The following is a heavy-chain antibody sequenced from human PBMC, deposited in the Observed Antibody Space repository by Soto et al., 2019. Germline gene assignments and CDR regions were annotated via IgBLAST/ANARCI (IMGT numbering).Heavy chain of an antibody. CDR2: IWYDGSNK. J-gene: IGHJ6*02. CDR1: GFTFRSYG. V-gene: IGHV3-33*01. Sequence: ESGGGVVQPGRSLRLSCAASGFTFRSYGMHWVRQAPGKGLEWVAVIWYDGSNKYYAESVKGRFTISRDNSKNTLYLQMSSLRAEDTAVYYCARGGTGAYYYGMDVWGQGTTVTVSS. D-gene: IGHD2-8*02. CDR3: ARGGTGAYYYGMDV.